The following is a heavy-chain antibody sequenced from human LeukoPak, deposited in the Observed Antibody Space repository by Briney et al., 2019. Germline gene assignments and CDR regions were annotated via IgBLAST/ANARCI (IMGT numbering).Heavy chain of an antibody. Sequence: GGSLRLSCAASRFTVSSNYMSWVRQAPGKGLEWVSVIYSGGSTYYADSVKGRFTISRDNSKNTLYLQMNSLRAEDTAVYYCARVISYYDILTGRSYYFDYWGQGTLVTVSS. CDR2: IYSGGST. J-gene: IGHJ4*02. CDR1: RFTVSSNY. D-gene: IGHD3-9*01. V-gene: IGHV3-53*01. CDR3: ARVISYYDILTGRSYYFDY.